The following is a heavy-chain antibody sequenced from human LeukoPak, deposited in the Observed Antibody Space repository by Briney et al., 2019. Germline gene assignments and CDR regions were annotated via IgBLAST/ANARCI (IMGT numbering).Heavy chain of an antibody. CDR1: GGSISSGGYY. V-gene: IGHV4-30-2*01. D-gene: IGHD1-1*01. CDR3: ARDQNAVFDY. Sequence: SETLSLTCTVSGGSISSGGYYWSWIRQPPGKGLEWIRYIYHSGSTYYNPSLKSRVTISVDRSKNQFSLKLSSVTAADTAVYYCARDQNAVFDYWGQGTLVTVSS. CDR2: IYHSGST. J-gene: IGHJ4*02.